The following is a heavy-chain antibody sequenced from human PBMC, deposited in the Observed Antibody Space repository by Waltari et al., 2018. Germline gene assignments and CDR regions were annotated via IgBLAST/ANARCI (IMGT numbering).Heavy chain of an antibody. Sequence: EVQLVQSGAEVKKPGATVKIACKVSGYTFTDYYIHWVQQAPRKGLEWMGLVDPEDGETIYAEKFQGRVTITADTSTDTAYMELSSLRSEDTAVYYCATGHCSSTSCYFGAFDIWGQGTMVTVSS. V-gene: IGHV1-69-2*01. D-gene: IGHD2-2*01. CDR2: VDPEDGET. J-gene: IGHJ3*02. CDR3: ATGHCSSTSCYFGAFDI. CDR1: GYTFTDYY.